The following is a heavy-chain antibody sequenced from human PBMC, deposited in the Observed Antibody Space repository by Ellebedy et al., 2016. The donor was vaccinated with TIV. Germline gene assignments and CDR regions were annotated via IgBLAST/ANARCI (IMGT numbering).Heavy chain of an antibody. CDR1: AGSISSSTHY. J-gene: IGHJ5*02. V-gene: IGHV4-39*07. Sequence: MPGGSLRLSCTVFAGSISSSTHYWVWIRQPPGRGLEYIGNIYYTGSTYYNPSLKSRVLISLDTAKNQFSLKLTSVTAADTARYYCARGFKGQYPSQLKWFDPWGQGTLVTVSS. CDR3: ARGFKGQYPSQLKWFDP. D-gene: IGHD5-24*01. CDR2: IYYTGST.